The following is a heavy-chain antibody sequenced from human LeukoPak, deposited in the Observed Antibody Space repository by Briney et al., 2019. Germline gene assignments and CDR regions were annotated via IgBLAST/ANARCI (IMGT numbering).Heavy chain of an antibody. Sequence: GGSLRLSCAASGFTFSSYAMHWVRQAPGKGLEWVAVISYDGSNKYYADSVKGRFTISRDNSKNTLYLQMNSLRAEDTAVYYCARGSSEWLSLDWIDPWGQGSLVTVSS. V-gene: IGHV3-30-3*01. CDR3: ARGSSEWLSLDWIDP. CDR1: GFTFSSYA. CDR2: ISYDGSNK. J-gene: IGHJ5*02. D-gene: IGHD3-3*01.